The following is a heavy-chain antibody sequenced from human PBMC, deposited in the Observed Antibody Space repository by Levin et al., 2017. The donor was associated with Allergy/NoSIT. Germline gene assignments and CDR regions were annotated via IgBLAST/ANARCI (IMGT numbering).Heavy chain of an antibody. CDR2: IGTSSDT. D-gene: IGHD3-9*01. V-gene: IGHV3-13*01. CDR1: GFTFGNYA. Sequence: GGSLRLSCAATGFTFGNYAMHWVRQGRGKGLEWVSGIGTSSDTYYADSVKGRFTISRENAKNSLYLQMNSLKAGDTAVYYCVREYYDMLTGYDGMDVWGKGTTVTVSS. J-gene: IGHJ6*04. CDR3: VREYYDMLTGYDGMDV.